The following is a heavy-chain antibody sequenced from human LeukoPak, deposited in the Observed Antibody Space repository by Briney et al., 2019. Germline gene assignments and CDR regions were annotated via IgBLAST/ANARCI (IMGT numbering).Heavy chain of an antibody. Sequence: PGGSLRLSCAASGFTFSSYAMSWVRQAPGKGLEWVGRIKSKTDGETTDYAAPVKGRFTISRDDSKNTLYLQMNRLKTEDTAVYYCITDPGEWEPIWGQGTMVAVSS. CDR2: IKSKTDGETT. V-gene: IGHV3-15*01. CDR3: ITDPGEWEPI. J-gene: IGHJ3*02. D-gene: IGHD1-26*01. CDR1: GFTFSSYA.